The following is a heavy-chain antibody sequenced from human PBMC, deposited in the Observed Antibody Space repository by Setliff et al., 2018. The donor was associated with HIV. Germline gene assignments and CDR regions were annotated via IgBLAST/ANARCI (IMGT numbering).Heavy chain of an antibody. CDR2: INHSGRT. CDR3: AAFFVTPLMTQDF. V-gene: IGHV4-34*01. J-gene: IGHJ4*02. D-gene: IGHD4-17*01. CDR1: GGSFTNYF. Sequence: SETLSLTCAVYGGSFTNYFWSWIRQSPGKGLEWIGEINHSGRTKYNPSLKSRVTMSVDTSKNQFSLKLKSVTAADTAVYYCAAFFVTPLMTQDFWGQGTLVTVSS.